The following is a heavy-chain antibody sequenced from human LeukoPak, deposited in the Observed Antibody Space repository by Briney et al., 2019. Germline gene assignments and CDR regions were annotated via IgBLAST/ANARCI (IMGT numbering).Heavy chain of an antibody. V-gene: IGHV3-7*01. CDR1: GFTFSSYW. Sequence: GGSLRLSCAASGFTFSSYWMTWARQAPGKGLEWVANMNPDGSGKYYVDSVEGRFTISRDNAKNSLYLQMNSLRVEDTAIYYCAKHFPAGAFDIWGQGTMVTVSS. D-gene: IGHD3-3*02. J-gene: IGHJ3*02. CDR2: MNPDGSGK. CDR3: AKHFPAGAFDI.